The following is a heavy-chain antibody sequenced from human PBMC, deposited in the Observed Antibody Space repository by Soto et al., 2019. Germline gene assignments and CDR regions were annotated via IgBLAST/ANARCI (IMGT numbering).Heavy chain of an antibody. J-gene: IGHJ4*02. Sequence: PGESLKISCKGSGYSFTSYLIGWVRQMPGKGLEWMGIIYPGDSDTRYSPSFQGQVTISADKSISTAYLQWSSLKASDTAMYYCALVVRGVTTEARYFDSWGQGTLVTVSS. D-gene: IGHD3-10*01. CDR3: ALVVRGVTTEARYFDS. V-gene: IGHV5-51*01. CDR2: IYPGDSDT. CDR1: GYSFTSYL.